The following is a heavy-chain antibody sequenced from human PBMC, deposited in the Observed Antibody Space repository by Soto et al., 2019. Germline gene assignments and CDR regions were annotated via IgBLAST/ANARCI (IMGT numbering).Heavy chain of an antibody. CDR1: GFTFSSYA. CDR3: VKVADCSSTSCYNLESFQQ. D-gene: IGHD2-2*02. V-gene: IGHV3-64D*08. J-gene: IGHJ1*01. Sequence: GGSLRLSCSASGFTFSSYAMHWVRQAPGKGLEYVSAISSNGGSTYYADSVKGRFTISRDNSKNTLYLQMSSLRAEDTAVYYCVKVADCSSTSCYNLESFQQWGQGTLVTVSS. CDR2: ISSNGGST.